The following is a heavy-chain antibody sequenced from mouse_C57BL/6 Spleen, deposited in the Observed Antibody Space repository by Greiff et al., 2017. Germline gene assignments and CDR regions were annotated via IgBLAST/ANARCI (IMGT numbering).Heavy chain of an antibody. CDR3: ANHPVVSPSWYFDV. CDR2: IDPSDSYT. CDR1: GYTFTSYW. V-gene: IGHV1-69*01. J-gene: IGHJ1*03. D-gene: IGHD1-1*01. Sequence: QVQLQQPGAELVMPGASVKLSCKASGYTFTSYWMHWVKQRPGQGLEWIGEIDPSDSYTNYNQKFKGKSTLTVAKSSSTAYMLLSSLTSEDSAVYYCANHPVVSPSWYFDVWGTGTTVTVSS.